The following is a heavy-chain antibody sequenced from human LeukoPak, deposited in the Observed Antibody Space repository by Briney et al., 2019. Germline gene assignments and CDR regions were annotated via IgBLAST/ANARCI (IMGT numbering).Heavy chain of an antibody. CDR2: IYYSGTT. CDR3: ARGVYIAAAQYAY. D-gene: IGHD6-13*01. CDR1: GGSFSGYY. V-gene: IGHV4-59*01. Sequence: SETLSLTCAVYGGSFSGYYWSWIRQPPGKGLEWIGYIYYSGTTNYNPSLKSRVTISVDTSKNQFSLKLSSVTAADTAVYYCARGVYIAAAQYAYWGQGTLVTVSS. J-gene: IGHJ4*02.